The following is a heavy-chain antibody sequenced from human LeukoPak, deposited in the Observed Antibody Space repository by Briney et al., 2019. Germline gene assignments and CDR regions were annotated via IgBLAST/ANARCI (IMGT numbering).Heavy chain of an antibody. CDR3: ACRDVGALFSPQTKNFDY. D-gene: IGHD1-26*01. CDR2: IIPIFGTA. J-gene: IGHJ4*02. CDR1: GGTFSSYA. V-gene: IGHV1-69*05. Sequence: SVKVSCKASGGTFSSYAISWVRQAPGQGLEWMGRIIPIFGTASYAQKFQGRVTITTDESTSTAYMELSSLRSEDTAVYYCACRDVGALFSPQTKNFDYWGQGTLVTVSS.